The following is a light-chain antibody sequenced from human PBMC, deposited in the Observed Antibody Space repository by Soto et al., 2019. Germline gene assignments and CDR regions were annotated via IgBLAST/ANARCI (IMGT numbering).Light chain of an antibody. CDR2: GAS. V-gene: IGKV3-20*01. J-gene: IGKJ5*01. CDR3: QQYNNWPFS. CDR1: QSFNSIY. Sequence: EIVLTQSPGTLSLSPGERATLSCRASQSFNSIYLAWYQQKPGQAPRLLIYGASSRATGIPDRFSGSGSGTDFTLTISRLEPEDFAVYYCQQYNNWPFSFGQGTRLEIK.